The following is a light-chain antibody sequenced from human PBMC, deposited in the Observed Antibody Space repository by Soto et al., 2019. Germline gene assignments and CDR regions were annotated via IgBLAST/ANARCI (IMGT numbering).Light chain of an antibody. CDR3: QQYNNWPPDRT. CDR2: GAS. Sequence: EIVMTQSPATLSVSPGERATLSCRASQSVGSNLAWYQQKPGQAPRLLIYGASTRATGIPARFSGSGSGTEFTHTLSSLQSEDFAIYFCQQYNNWPPDRTFGQGTNVEIK. V-gene: IGKV3-15*01. CDR1: QSVGSN. J-gene: IGKJ1*01.